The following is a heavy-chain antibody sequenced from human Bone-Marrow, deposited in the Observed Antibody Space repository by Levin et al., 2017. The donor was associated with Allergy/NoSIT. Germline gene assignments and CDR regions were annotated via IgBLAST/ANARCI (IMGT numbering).Heavy chain of an antibody. J-gene: IGHJ4*02. CDR3: ARGHQAGDY. CDR1: GFTFSIYA. Sequence: GGSLRLSCAASGFTFSIYAMNWVRQAPGKGLEWVSYISSSGSAISYADSFKGRFTISRDNAKNSLYLQMNSLRAEDTAVYYCARGHQAGDYWGQGTLVTVSS. V-gene: IGHV3-48*01. CDR2: ISSSGSAI.